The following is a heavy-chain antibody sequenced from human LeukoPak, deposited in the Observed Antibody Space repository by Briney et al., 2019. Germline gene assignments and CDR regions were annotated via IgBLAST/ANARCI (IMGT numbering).Heavy chain of an antibody. Sequence: PGGSLRLSCAASGFTFRSYAMSRVRQAPGKGLEWISGISNSGVTPYYADSVKGRFSISRDNSKNMVYLQMSSLRVDDTAIYYCRGHRYGYEVDYWGQGALVTVSS. J-gene: IGHJ4*02. D-gene: IGHD5-18*01. CDR3: RGHRYGYEVDY. CDR2: ISNSGVTP. V-gene: IGHV3-23*01. CDR1: GFTFRSYA.